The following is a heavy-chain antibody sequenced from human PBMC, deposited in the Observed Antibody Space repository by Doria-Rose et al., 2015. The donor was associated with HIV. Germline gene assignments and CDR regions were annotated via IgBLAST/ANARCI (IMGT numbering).Heavy chain of an antibody. V-gene: IGHV1-69*02. Sequence: CVRQAPGQGLEWMGRIIPILDIVNYALRFQGRVTITADESTSTAYMGLSSLRSEDTVIYYCASQWERSSFDYWGQGTLVTVSS. CDR3: ASQWERSSFDY. D-gene: IGHD1-26*01. J-gene: IGHJ4*02. CDR2: IIPILDIV.